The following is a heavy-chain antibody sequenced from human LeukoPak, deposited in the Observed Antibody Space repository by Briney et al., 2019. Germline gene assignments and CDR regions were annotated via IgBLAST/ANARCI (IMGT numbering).Heavy chain of an antibody. CDR1: GYTFTSYD. CDR3: ARGRLLWFGEYNWFDP. CDR2: MNPNSGNT. J-gene: IGHJ5*02. Sequence: ASVKVSCKASGYTFTSYDINWVRQATGQGLEWMGWMNPNSGNTGYAQKFQGRVTMTRNTSISTAYMELSSLRSGDTAVYYCARGRLLWFGEYNWFDPWGQGTLVTVSS. D-gene: IGHD3-10*01. V-gene: IGHV1-8*01.